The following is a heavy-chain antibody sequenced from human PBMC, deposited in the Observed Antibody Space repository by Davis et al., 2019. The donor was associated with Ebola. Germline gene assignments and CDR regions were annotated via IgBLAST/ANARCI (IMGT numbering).Heavy chain of an antibody. J-gene: IGHJ4*02. V-gene: IGHV4-59*01. CDR2: IDNIGST. CDR3: ARGIMVRGVPYDYDY. Sequence: SETLSPTCNVSGASIRTYYWSWFRQPPGKGLEWIGYIDNIGSTNYNPSLRSRVTISPDPSKNQFSLRLTSVTAADTAVYYCARGIMVRGVPYDYDYWGQGTQVTVSS. CDR1: GASIRTYY. D-gene: IGHD3-10*01.